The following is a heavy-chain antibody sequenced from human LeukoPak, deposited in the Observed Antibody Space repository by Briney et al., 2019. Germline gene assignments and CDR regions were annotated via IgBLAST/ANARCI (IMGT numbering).Heavy chain of an antibody. Sequence: ASVKVSCKASGYTFTSYAMNWVRQAPGQGLEFMGWIHPTTGNPAYAQGFSGRFVFSLDTSVTTTYLQINDLKAEDTAVYFCARALDSLGGLSLPDYWGQGTLVTVSS. D-gene: IGHD3-16*02. CDR1: GYTFTSYA. J-gene: IGHJ4*02. V-gene: IGHV7-4-1*02. CDR3: ARALDSLGGLSLPDY. CDR2: IHPTTGNP.